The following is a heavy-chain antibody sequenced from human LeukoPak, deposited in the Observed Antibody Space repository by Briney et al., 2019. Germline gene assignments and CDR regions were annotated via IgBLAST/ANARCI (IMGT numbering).Heavy chain of an antibody. CDR3: AKDRYSSGWASYWYFDL. CDR2: ISGSGGST. D-gene: IGHD6-19*01. J-gene: IGHJ2*01. Sequence: GGSLRLSCAATGFTFSSYAMSWVRQAPGKGLEWVSAISGSGGSTYYADSVKGRFTISRDNSKNTLYLQMNSLRAEDTAVYYCAKDRYSSGWASYWYFDLWGRGTLVTVSS. CDR1: GFTFSSYA. V-gene: IGHV3-23*01.